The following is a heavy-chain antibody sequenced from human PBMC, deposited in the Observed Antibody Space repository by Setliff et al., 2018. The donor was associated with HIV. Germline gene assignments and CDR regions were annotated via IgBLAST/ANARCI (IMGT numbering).Heavy chain of an antibody. CDR1: GVTFNTFA. D-gene: IGHD3-16*01. V-gene: IGHV1-69*13. Sequence: ASVKVSCKASGVTFNTFAINWVRQAPGQGLEWMGGIIPILGTTPYAQKFQGRLTFTADASTSTVYMEMSSLRSEDTAVYYCAASTEMVTFGYSYYYMDVWGKGTTVTVSS. CDR3: AASTEMVTFGYSYYYMDV. J-gene: IGHJ6*03. CDR2: IIPILGTT.